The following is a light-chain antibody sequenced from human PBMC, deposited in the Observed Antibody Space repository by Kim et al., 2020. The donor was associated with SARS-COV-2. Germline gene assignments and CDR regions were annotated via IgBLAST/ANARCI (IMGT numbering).Light chain of an antibody. J-gene: IGKJ4*01. CDR1: QGIGNW. CDR3: QQDDAFPLT. V-gene: IGKV1-12*01. Sequence: DIQMTQSPSSVAASVGDRVTITCRASQGIGNWLAWYQQKPGKAPKLLIAGASSLQSWVPSRFSGSGTGTDFTLSISSLQPEDFATYYCQQDDAFPLTFGGGTKVDIK. CDR2: GAS.